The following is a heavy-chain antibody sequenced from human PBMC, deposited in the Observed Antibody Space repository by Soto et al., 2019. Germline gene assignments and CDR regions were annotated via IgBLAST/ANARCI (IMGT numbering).Heavy chain of an antibody. CDR2: VSANNGHT. D-gene: IGHD2-8*01. CDR3: ARDIESVTAKHFFYYYAMDV. J-gene: IGHJ6*02. CDR1: RFTFSNYG. V-gene: IGHV1-18*01. Sequence: GASVKVTFKASRFTFSNYGLNWVRQAPGQGLEWMGWVSANNGHTNYAQNLQGRVSMTTDTSTSTAYMELRGLTFDDTAVYYCARDIESVTAKHFFYYYAMDVWGQGTTVTVSS.